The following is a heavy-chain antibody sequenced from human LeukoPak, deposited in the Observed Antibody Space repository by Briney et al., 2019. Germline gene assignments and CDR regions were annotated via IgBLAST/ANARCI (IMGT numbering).Heavy chain of an antibody. V-gene: IGHV3-30-3*01. CDR1: GFTFSSYA. D-gene: IGHD2-15*01. J-gene: IGHJ4*02. Sequence: PGRSLRLSCAASGFTFSSYAVHWARQAPGKGPEWVAVISYDGSNKYYADSVRGRFTISRDNSKNTLYLQMNSLRAEDTAVYYCATEVVVAATGGYYFDYWGQGTLVTVSS. CDR2: ISYDGSNK. CDR3: ATEVVVAATGGYYFDY.